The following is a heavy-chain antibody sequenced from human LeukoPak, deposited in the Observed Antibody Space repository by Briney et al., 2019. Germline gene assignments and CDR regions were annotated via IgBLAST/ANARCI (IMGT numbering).Heavy chain of an antibody. CDR2: ISGSGGST. CDR1: GFTFSNYW. V-gene: IGHV3-23*01. D-gene: IGHD6-13*01. J-gene: IGHJ4*02. CDR3: AKDGYSSSWYYFDY. Sequence: GGSLRLSCAGSGFTFSNYWMHWVRQDPGKGLEWVSAISGSGGSTYYADSVKGRFTISRDNSKNTLYLQMNSLRAEDTAVYYCAKDGYSSSWYYFDYWGQGTLVTVSS.